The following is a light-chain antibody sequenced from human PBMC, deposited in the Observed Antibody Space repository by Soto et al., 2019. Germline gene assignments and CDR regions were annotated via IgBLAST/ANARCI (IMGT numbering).Light chain of an antibody. CDR2: GNS. V-gene: IGLV1-40*01. Sequence: QSVLTQPPSVSGAPGQRVTISCTGSSSNIGAGYDVHWYQQLPGTAPKLLISGNSNLPSGVPDRFSGSKSGTSASLAITGLQAEDEADYYCQSYASSLSGWVFGGGTKLTVL. CDR1: SSNIGAGYD. J-gene: IGLJ3*02. CDR3: QSYASSLSGWV.